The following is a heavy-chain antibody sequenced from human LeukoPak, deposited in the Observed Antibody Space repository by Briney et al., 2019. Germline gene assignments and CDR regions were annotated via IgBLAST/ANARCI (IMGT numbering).Heavy chain of an antibody. V-gene: IGHV4-31*03. CDR3: ARVNYGSATKEDY. Sequence: QASETLSLTCTVSGGSISSGGYYWSWIRQHPGKGLERIGYIYYSGSAYYNPSLKSRVTISVDTSENQFSLKLSSVTAADTAVCYCARVNYGSATKEDYWGQGTLVTVSS. J-gene: IGHJ4*02. CDR2: IYYSGSA. D-gene: IGHD3-10*01. CDR1: GGSISSGGYY.